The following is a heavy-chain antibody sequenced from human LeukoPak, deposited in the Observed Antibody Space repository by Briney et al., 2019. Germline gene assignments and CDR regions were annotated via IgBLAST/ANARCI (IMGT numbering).Heavy chain of an antibody. V-gene: IGHV3-30*02. CDR1: GFTFSSYG. D-gene: IGHD3-10*01. CDR3: AKDGEAAYYYGSGSYYNGPFFFDY. Sequence: GGSLRLSCSTSGFTFSSYGIHCLRQAPGKGLEGVAFIQYDGTNKYYGDSVKGRFTISRDNSKDTLDVQMNSLRAEDKAVYYCAKDGEAAYYYGSGSYYNGPFFFDYWGQGTLVTVSS. CDR2: IQYDGTNK. J-gene: IGHJ4*02.